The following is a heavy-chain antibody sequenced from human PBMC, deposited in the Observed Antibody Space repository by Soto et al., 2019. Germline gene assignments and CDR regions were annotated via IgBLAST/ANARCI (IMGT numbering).Heavy chain of an antibody. CDR1: GNIFTNHG. D-gene: IGHD3-22*01. V-gene: IGHV1-18*04. CDR3: ATAYYYDSSGSDPYYFDY. CDR2: ISAYTGNA. J-gene: IGHJ4*02. Sequence: QVQLVQSGAEVKKPGASVKVSCKASGNIFTNHGITWVRQAPGQGLEWMGWISAYTGNANYAQKLQGRVTMTIDTSTRTAYMELRSLVSDDTAVYYCATAYYYDSSGSDPYYFDYWGQGTLVTVSS.